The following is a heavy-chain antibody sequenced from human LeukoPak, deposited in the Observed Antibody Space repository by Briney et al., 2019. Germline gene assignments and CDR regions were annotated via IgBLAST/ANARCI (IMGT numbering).Heavy chain of an antibody. CDR2: ISGSGGST. J-gene: IGHJ4*02. CDR3: ARAQVTIFGVVTQFDY. Sequence: GGTLRLSCAASGFTFSSYGMSWVRQAPGEGLEWVSAISGSGGSTSYADSVKGRFTISRDNAKNTLYLQMNSLRAEDTAVYYCARAQVTIFGVVTQFDYWGQGTLVTVSS. CDR1: GFTFSSYG. D-gene: IGHD3-3*01. V-gene: IGHV3-23*01.